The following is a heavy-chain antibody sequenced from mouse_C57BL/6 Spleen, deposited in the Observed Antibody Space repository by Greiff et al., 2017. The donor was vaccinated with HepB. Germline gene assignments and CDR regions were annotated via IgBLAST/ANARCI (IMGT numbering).Heavy chain of an antibody. Sequence: EVQLQQSGPELVKPGASVKISCKASGYTFTDYYMNWVKQSHGKSLEWIGDINPNNGGTSYNQKFKGKATLTVDKSSSTAYMELRSLTSEDSAVYYCARSYKGFDYWGQGTTLTVSS. J-gene: IGHJ2*01. V-gene: IGHV1-26*01. D-gene: IGHD1-3*01. CDR3: ARSYKGFDY. CDR1: GYTFTDYY. CDR2: INPNNGGT.